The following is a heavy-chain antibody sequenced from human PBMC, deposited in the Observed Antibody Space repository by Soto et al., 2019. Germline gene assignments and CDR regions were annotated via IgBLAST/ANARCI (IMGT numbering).Heavy chain of an antibody. J-gene: IGHJ6*02. CDR3: ARDAGYCSGGSCYSATYGMDV. Sequence: GGSLRLSCAASGFTFSSYGMHWVRQAPGKGLEWVAVIWYDGSNKYYADSVKGRFTISRDNSKNRLYLQMNSLRAEDTAVYYCARDAGYCSGGSCYSATYGMDVWGQGTTVTVSS. D-gene: IGHD2-15*01. CDR1: GFTFSSYG. V-gene: IGHV3-33*01. CDR2: IWYDGSNK.